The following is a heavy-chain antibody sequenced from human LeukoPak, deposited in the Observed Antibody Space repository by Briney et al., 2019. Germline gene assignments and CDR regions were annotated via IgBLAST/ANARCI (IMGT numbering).Heavy chain of an antibody. CDR1: GYTFTSYG. V-gene: IGHV1-18*01. CDR3: ARVWVGYSSGWPTFDY. Sequence: GASVKVSRKASGYTFTSYGISWVRQAPGQGLEWMGWISAYNGNTNYAQKLQGRVTMTTDTSTSTAYMELRSLRSDDTAVYYCARVWVGYSSGWPTFDYWGQGTLVTVSS. CDR2: ISAYNGNT. J-gene: IGHJ4*02. D-gene: IGHD6-19*01.